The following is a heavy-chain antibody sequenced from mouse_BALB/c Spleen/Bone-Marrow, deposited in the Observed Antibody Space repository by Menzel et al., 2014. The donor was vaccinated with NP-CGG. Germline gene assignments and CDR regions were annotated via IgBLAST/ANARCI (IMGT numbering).Heavy chain of an antibody. CDR3: ARYDYDGKIDY. J-gene: IGHJ2*02. V-gene: IGHV3-6*02. D-gene: IGHD2-4*01. CDR1: GYSITSGNY. CDR2: ISYDGSN. Sequence: EVKLVESGPGLVKPSQSLSLTCSVTGYSITSGNYWNWIRQFPGNKLEWMGYISYDGSNNYNPSLKNRISITRDTSKNQFFLKLNSVTTEDTATYYCARYDYDGKIDYWGQGTSLTVSS.